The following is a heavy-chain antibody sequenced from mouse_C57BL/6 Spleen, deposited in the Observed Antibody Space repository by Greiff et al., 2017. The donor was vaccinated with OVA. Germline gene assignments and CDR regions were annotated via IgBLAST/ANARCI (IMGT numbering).Heavy chain of an antibody. Sequence: QVQLQQPGAELVMPGASVKLSCKASGYTFTSYWMHWVKQRPGQGLEWIGEIDPSDSYTNYNQKFKGKSTLTVDKSSSTAYMQLSSLTSEDSAVYYCARRGLLPPFDYWGQGTTLTVSS. D-gene: IGHD3-3*01. CDR2: IDPSDSYT. J-gene: IGHJ2*01. CDR1: GYTFTSYW. V-gene: IGHV1-69*01. CDR3: ARRGLLPPFDY.